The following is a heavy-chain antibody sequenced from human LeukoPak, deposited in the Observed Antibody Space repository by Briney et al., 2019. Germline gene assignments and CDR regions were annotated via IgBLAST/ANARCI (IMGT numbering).Heavy chain of an antibody. V-gene: IGHV3-48*02. CDR3: VRDRDYAFDF. CDR1: GLTFSYYS. CDR2: SNTDGTI. J-gene: IGHJ3*01. Sequence: PGGSLRLSCAASGLTFSYYSMNWVGQAPGEGLEWVSYSNTDGTISYAYSVKGRFTISRDNADNSLYLQMNSLRDEDTAVYFCVRDRDYAFDFWGQGTMVTVSS. D-gene: IGHD5-24*01.